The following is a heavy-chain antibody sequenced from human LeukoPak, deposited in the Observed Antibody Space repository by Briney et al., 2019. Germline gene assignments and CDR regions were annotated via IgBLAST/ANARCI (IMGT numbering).Heavy chain of an antibody. CDR3: ARVRDIMILVITPFDY. D-gene: IGHD3-22*01. Sequence: PGGSLRLSCAASGFTFGLYAMYWVRQAPGKGLEWVAVISYDGSNKYYADSVKGRFTISRDNSKNTLYLQMNGLRDEDTAVYYCARVRDIMILVITPFDYWGRGTLVTVSS. CDR1: GFTFGLYA. J-gene: IGHJ4*02. CDR2: ISYDGSNK. V-gene: IGHV3-30-3*01.